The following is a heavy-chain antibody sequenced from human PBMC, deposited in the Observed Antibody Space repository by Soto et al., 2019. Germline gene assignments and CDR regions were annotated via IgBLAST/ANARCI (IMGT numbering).Heavy chain of an antibody. D-gene: IGHD1-26*01. V-gene: IGHV1-69*06. Sequence: SVKVSCKASGGTFSSYAISWVRQAPGKGLEWMGGIIPIFGTANYAQKFQGRVTITADKSTSTAYMELSSLRSEDTAVYYCARDPGIVGATIGWFDPWGQGTLVTVSS. CDR3: ARDPGIVGATIGWFDP. J-gene: IGHJ5*02. CDR2: IIPIFGTA. CDR1: GGTFSSYA.